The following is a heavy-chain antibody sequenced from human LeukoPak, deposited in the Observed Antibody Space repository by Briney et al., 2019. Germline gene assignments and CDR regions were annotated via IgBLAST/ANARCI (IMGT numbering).Heavy chain of an antibody. CDR2: IYYSGST. Sequence: SETLSLTCTVSGGTISSYYWSWIRQPPGKRLEWIGYIYYSGSTNYNPSLKSRVTISVDTSKNQFSLKLSSVTAADTAVYYCARHSAYDKYYFDYWGQGTLVTVSS. V-gene: IGHV4-59*08. CDR3: ARHSAYDKYYFDY. D-gene: IGHD5-12*01. J-gene: IGHJ4*02. CDR1: GGTISSYY.